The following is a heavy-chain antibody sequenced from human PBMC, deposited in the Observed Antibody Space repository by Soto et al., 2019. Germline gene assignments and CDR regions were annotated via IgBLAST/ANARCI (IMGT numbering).Heavy chain of an antibody. V-gene: IGHV1-18*01. CDR3: ARDGVHYGGNSGNPVGY. D-gene: IGHD2-21*02. CDR1: GYTFTSYG. Sequence: QVQLVQSGAEVKKPGASVKVSCKASGYTFTSYGISWVRQAPGQGLEWMGWISAYNGNTNYAQKLQGRVTMTTDTVTSTADMELRSLGSDVTAVDYCARDGVHYGGNSGNPVGYWGQGTLGTVFS. J-gene: IGHJ4*02. CDR2: ISAYNGNT.